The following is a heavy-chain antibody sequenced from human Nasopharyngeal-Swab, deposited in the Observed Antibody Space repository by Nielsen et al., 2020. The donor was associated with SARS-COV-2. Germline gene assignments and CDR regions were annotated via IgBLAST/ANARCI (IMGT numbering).Heavy chain of an antibody. CDR1: GFTFSIYS. Sequence: GGSLRLSCAASGFTFSIYSMNWVRQAPGKGLEWVSSISSSNNYIYYEDSVKGRVTISRDNTKKSLYLQMNSLRAEDTAVYYCARLGTESYHYYSLDVWGQGTTVTVSS. J-gene: IGHJ6*02. CDR3: ARLGTESYHYYSLDV. CDR2: ISSSNNYI. D-gene: IGHD1-1*01. V-gene: IGHV3-21*01.